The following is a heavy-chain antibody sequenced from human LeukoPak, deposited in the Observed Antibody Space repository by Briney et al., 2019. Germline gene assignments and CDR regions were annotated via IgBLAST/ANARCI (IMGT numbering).Heavy chain of an antibody. V-gene: IGHV1-69*05. J-gene: IGHJ5*02. CDR1: GGTFSSYA. D-gene: IGHD3-3*01. CDR2: IIPIFGTA. Sequence: SVKVSCKASGGTFSSYAISWVRQAPGQGLEWMGGIIPIFGTANYAQKFQGRVTITTDESTSTAYMELSSLRSEDTAVYYCARGYYDLWSGYYTRPHWFDPWGQGTLVTVSS. CDR3: ARGYYDLWSGYYTRPHWFDP.